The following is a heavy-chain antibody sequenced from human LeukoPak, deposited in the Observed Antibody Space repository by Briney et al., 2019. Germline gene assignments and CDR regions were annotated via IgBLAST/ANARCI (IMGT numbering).Heavy chain of an antibody. CDR3: ARDSPGARDTMIVVVMGYYYYGMDV. J-gene: IGHJ6*02. V-gene: IGHV1-18*01. D-gene: IGHD3-22*01. CDR1: GYTFTSYG. Sequence: VASVKVSCKASGYTFTSYGISWVRQAPGQGLEWMGWISAYNGNTNYAQKLQGRVTMTTDTSTSTAYMELRSLRSDDTAVYYCARDSPGARDTMIVVVMGYYYYGMDVWGQGTTVTVSS. CDR2: ISAYNGNT.